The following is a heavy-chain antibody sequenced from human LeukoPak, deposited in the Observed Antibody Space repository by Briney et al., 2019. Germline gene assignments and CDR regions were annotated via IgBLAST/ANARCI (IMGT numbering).Heavy chain of an antibody. Sequence: ASVKVSCKASGYTFTSYGISWVRQAPGQGLERMGGIIPIFGTANYAQKFQGRVTITADESTSTAYMELSSLRSEDTAVYYCARDRSGSYSPPDYWGQGTLVTVSS. CDR1: GYTFTSYG. D-gene: IGHD1-26*01. V-gene: IGHV1-69*13. CDR2: IIPIFGTA. CDR3: ARDRSGSYSPPDY. J-gene: IGHJ4*02.